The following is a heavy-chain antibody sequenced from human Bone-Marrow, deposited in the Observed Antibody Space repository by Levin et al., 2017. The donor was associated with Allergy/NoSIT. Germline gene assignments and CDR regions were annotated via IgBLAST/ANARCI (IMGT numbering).Heavy chain of an antibody. Sequence: TPSETLSLTCTVSGDSISSDYYWGWIRQPPGKGLEWVGYIHYTGRTYYNPSLKSRVTISVDTSKNHFSLRLSSVTAADTAVYYCARRGYHNAGFDYWGQGTLVTVSS. V-gene: IGHV4-39*02. CDR2: IHYTGRT. J-gene: IGHJ4*02. D-gene: IGHD5-12*01. CDR1: GDSISSDYY. CDR3: ARRGYHNAGFDY.